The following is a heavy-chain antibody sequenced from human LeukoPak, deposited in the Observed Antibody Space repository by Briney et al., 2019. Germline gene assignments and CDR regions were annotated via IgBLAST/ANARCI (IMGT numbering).Heavy chain of an antibody. CDR1: GITFSTSW. Sequence: PGGSLRLSCAASGITFSTSWMHWVRQAPGKGLVWVSRISSDGSNTIYADSVRGRFTISRDNAKNTLYLQMNSLRAEDTAVYYCARDQSIMGPTTVDYWGQGTLDTVSS. D-gene: IGHD1-26*01. CDR2: ISSDGSNT. J-gene: IGHJ4*02. V-gene: IGHV3-74*01. CDR3: ARDQSIMGPTTVDY.